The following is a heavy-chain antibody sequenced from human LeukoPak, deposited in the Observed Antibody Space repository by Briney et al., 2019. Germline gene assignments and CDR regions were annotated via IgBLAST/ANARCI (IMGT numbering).Heavy chain of an antibody. D-gene: IGHD3-22*01. V-gene: IGHV3-30-3*01. Sequence: GGSLRLSCAASGFTFSSYAMHWVCQAPGKGLEWVAVISYDGSNKYYADSVKGRFTISRDNSKNTLYLQMNSLRAEDTAVYYCAREGAPRITMKVGAFDIWGQGTMVTVSS. CDR3: AREGAPRITMKVGAFDI. J-gene: IGHJ3*02. CDR2: ISYDGSNK. CDR1: GFTFSSYA.